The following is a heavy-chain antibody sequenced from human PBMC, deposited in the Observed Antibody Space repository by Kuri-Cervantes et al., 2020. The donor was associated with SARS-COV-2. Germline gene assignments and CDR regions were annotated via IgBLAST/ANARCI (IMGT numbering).Heavy chain of an antibody. CDR3: AREGYRHYYGSGSYRQTGIYGMDV. CDR1: GFTFSGHW. J-gene: IGHJ6*02. Sequence: GGSLRLSCAASGFTFSGHWIHWVRQAPGKGLVWVSRINPDGSYTNNADSVKGRFTLSRDNAKNMLFLQMNSLRAEDTAVYYCAREGYRHYYGSGSYRQTGIYGMDVWGQGTTVTVSS. D-gene: IGHD3-10*01. CDR2: INPDGSYT. V-gene: IGHV3-74*01.